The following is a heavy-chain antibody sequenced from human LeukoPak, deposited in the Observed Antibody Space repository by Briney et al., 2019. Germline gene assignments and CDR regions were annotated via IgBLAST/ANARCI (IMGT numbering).Heavy chain of an antibody. CDR1: GGSISSYY. V-gene: IGHV4-59*01. CDR3: ARGGTYYYDSSGYYPDY. J-gene: IGHJ4*02. Sequence: SETLSLTCTVSGGSISSYYWSWIRQPPGKGLEWIGYIYYSGSTNYNPSLKSRVTISVDTSKNQFSLKLSSVPAAYTAVYYCARGGTYYYDSSGYYPDYWGQGTLVTVSS. CDR2: IYYSGST. D-gene: IGHD3-22*01.